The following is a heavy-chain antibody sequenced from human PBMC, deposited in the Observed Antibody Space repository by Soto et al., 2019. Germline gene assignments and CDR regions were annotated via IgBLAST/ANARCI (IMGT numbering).Heavy chain of an antibody. J-gene: IGHJ4*02. Sequence: ESGGSVVQPGRSLRLSCEASGFTFTSYAMHWVRQAPGKGLEWVAVISYDGINEYYADSVKGRFTISSDNSKNTLFLQMSSLRVEDTAVYYCARDRLRLGELSLIGYFDYWGQGTLVTVSS. V-gene: IGHV3-30*15. CDR2: ISYDGINE. CDR3: ARDRLRLGELSLIGYFDY. CDR1: GFTFTSYA. D-gene: IGHD3-16*02.